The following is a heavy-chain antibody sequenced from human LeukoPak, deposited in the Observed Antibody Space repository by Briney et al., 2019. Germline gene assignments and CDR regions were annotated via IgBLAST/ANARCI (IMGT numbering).Heavy chain of an antibody. J-gene: IGHJ5*02. Sequence: GGSLRLSCAASGFTFDNYAMNWVRQTPGEGLEWVSAISSSGATTYYADSVKGRFTISRDNSKNTLYLQMNSLSADDTAIFYCAKGTSPRAAARYNWFDPWGQGTLVTVSS. CDR3: AKGTSPRAAARYNWFDP. CDR1: GFTFDNYA. V-gene: IGHV3-23*01. CDR2: ISSSGATT. D-gene: IGHD6-13*01.